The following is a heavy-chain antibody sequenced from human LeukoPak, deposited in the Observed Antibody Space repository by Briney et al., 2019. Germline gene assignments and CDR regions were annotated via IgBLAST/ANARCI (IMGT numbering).Heavy chain of an antibody. CDR2: INTNTGNP. V-gene: IGHV7-4-1*02. D-gene: IGHD3-10*01. J-gene: IGHJ4*02. CDR1: GYTFTNYA. Sequence: ASVKVSCKASGYTFTNYAMNWVRQAPGQGLEWMGWINTNTGNPTYAQGFQGRFVFSLDTSVSTAYLQISSLKSEDTAVYYCARSHYYGSGSYDLDDGGQGTLVTVSS. CDR3: ARSHYYGSGSYDLDD.